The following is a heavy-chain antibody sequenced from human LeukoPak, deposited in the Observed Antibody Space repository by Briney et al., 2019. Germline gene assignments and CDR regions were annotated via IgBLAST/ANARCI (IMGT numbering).Heavy chain of an antibody. J-gene: IGHJ5*02. CDR2: IHYSGST. Sequence: RPSETLSLTCTVSGGSISSISYYWGWIRQPPGKGLEWIGSIHYSGSTSSNPSLKSRVTISVDTSKNQFSLKLSSVTAADTAVYYCATLDSSGRNHWGQGTLVTVSS. CDR3: ATLDSSGRNH. V-gene: IGHV4-39*01. D-gene: IGHD6-19*01. CDR1: GGSISSISYY.